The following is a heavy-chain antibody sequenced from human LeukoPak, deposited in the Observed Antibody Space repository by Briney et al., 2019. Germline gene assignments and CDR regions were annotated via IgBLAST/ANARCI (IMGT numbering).Heavy chain of an antibody. Sequence: SEPLSLTCTVSGGSISSSSYYWVWIRQPPGKGLEWIGSIYYSGSTYYHPSLKSRVTISVDTSKNQFSLKLSSVTAADTAVYYSGRGRHTIFHYYGMDVWGQGTTVTVSS. J-gene: IGHJ6*02. CDR3: GRGRHTIFHYYGMDV. CDR1: GGSISSSSYY. D-gene: IGHD3-9*01. CDR2: IYYSGST. V-gene: IGHV4-39*07.